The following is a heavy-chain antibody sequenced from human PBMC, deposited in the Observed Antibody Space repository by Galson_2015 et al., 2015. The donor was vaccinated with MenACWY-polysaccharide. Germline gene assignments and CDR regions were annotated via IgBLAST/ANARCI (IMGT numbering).Heavy chain of an antibody. CDR3: ARARKITYGGVIVKWNFDY. Sequence: SVKVSCKASGYTFTTYDINWVRQATGQGLEWMGWMNPNSGNTGYAQKFQGRVTMTRNTSISTAYMELSSLRSEDTAVYYCARARKITYGGVIVKWNFDYWGQGTLVTVSS. CDR2: MNPNSGNT. D-gene: IGHD3-16*02. J-gene: IGHJ4*02. CDR1: GYTFTTYD. V-gene: IGHV1-8*01.